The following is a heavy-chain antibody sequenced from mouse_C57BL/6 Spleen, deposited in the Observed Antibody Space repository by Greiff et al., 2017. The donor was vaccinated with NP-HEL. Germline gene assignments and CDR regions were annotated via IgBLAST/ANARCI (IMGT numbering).Heavy chain of an antibody. V-gene: IGHV1-78*01. Sequence: VQLQQSDAELVKPGASVKISCKVSGYTFTDHTIHWMKQRPEQGLEWIGYIYPRDGSTKYNEKFKGKATLTADKSSSTAYMQLNSLTSEDSAVYVCARRGYYHYYAMDYWGQGTSVTVSS. CDR1: GYTFTDHT. CDR3: ARRGYYHYYAMDY. J-gene: IGHJ4*01. D-gene: IGHD3-2*02. CDR2: IYPRDGST.